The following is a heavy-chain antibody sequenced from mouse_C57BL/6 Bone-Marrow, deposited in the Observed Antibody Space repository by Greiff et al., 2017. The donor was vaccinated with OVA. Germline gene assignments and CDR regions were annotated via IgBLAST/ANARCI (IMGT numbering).Heavy chain of an antibody. Sequence: VQLQQSGPELVKPGASVKISCKASGYAFSSFWMNWVKQRPGKGLEWIGRIYPGDGDTNYNGKFKGKATLTADKSSSTAYMQLSSLTSEDSAVYFCARANWSYYYAMDYWGQGTSVTVSS. CDR2: IYPGDGDT. V-gene: IGHV1-82*01. CDR1: GYAFSSFW. J-gene: IGHJ4*01. D-gene: IGHD4-1*01. CDR3: ARANWSYYYAMDY.